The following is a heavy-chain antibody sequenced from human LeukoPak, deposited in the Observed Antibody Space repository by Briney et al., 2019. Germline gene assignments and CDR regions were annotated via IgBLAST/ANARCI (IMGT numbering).Heavy chain of an antibody. CDR1: GFTFSSYW. CDR3: ASALGGQGGH. V-gene: IGHV3-74*01. CDR2: INSDGSST. D-gene: IGHD1-26*01. J-gene: IGHJ4*02. Sequence: TGGSLRLSCAASGFTFSSYWMHWVRHAPGKGLVWVSRINSDGSSTIYADSVKGRFTISRDNAKNTLFLQMNSLRADDTAVYYCASALGGQGGHWGQGTLVTVSS.